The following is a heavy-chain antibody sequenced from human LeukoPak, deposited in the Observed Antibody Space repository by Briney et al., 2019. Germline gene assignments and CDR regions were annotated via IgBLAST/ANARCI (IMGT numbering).Heavy chain of an antibody. CDR2: IYYSGST. Sequence: SETLSLTCTVSGGSISSSSYYWGWIRQPPGKGLVWIGSIYYSGSTYYNPSLKSRVTISVDTSKNQFSLKLSSVTAADTAVYYCARASESGNYINDAFDIWGQGTMVRVSS. V-gene: IGHV4-39*07. CDR1: GGSISSSSYY. CDR3: ARASESGNYINDAFDI. J-gene: IGHJ3*02. D-gene: IGHD1-26*01.